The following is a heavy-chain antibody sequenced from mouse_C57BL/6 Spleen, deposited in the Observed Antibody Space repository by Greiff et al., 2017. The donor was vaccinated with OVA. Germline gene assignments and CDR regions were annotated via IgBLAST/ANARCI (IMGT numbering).Heavy chain of an antibody. CDR2: IYPGSGST. CDR3: AAPSGIYDGYYGAMDY. D-gene: IGHD2-3*01. V-gene: IGHV1-55*01. CDR1: GYTFTSYW. Sequence: QVQLQQSGAELVKPGASVKMSCKASGYTFTSYWITWVKQRPGQGLEWIGDIYPGSGSTNYNEKFKSKATLTVDTSSSTAYMQLSSLTSEDSAVYYCAAPSGIYDGYYGAMDYWGQGTSVTVSS. J-gene: IGHJ4*01.